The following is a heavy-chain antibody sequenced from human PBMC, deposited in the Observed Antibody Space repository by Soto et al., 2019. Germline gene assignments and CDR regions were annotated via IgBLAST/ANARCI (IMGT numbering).Heavy chain of an antibody. D-gene: IGHD1-26*01. J-gene: IGHJ3*02. CDR1: GYTFTSYG. Sequence: GASVKVSCKASGYTFTSYGISWVRQAPGQGLEWMGWISAYNGNTNYAQRLQGRVTMTTDTSTSTAYMELRSLRSDDTAVYYCARDYFNSPTGWELPSPPAFDIWGQGTMVTVSS. CDR3: ARDYFNSPTGWELPSPPAFDI. CDR2: ISAYNGNT. V-gene: IGHV1-18*01.